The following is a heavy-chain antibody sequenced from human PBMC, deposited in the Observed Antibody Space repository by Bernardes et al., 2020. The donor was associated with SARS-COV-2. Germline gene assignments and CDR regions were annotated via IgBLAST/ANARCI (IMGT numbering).Heavy chain of an antibody. D-gene: IGHD4-17*01. J-gene: IGHJ5*02. CDR2: ISSSSSYI. CDR3: ARDYDYGDYAVGWFDP. Sequence: PGKGLEWVSSISSSSSYIYYADSVKGRFTISRDNAKHSLYLQMNSLRAEDTAVYYCARDYDYGDYAVGWFDPWGQGTLVTVSS. V-gene: IGHV3-21*01.